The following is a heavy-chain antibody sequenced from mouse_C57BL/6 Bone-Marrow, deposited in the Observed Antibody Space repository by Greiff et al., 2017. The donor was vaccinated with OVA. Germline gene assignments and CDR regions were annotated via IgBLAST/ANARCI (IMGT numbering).Heavy chain of an antibody. J-gene: IGHJ3*01. Sequence: LVESGPELVKPGASVKISCKASGYAFSSSWMNWVKQRPGKGLEWIGRIYPGDGDTNYNGKFKGKATLTADKSSSTAYMQLSSLTSEDAAVYFCASYGIYYGYEGAYWGQGTLVTVSA. D-gene: IGHD2-2*01. V-gene: IGHV1-82*01. CDR1: GYAFSSSW. CDR2: IYPGDGDT. CDR3: ASYGIYYGYEGAY.